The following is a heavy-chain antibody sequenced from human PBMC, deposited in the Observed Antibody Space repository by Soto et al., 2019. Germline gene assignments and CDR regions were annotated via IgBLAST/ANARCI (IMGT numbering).Heavy chain of an antibody. CDR2: IYWDDDK. D-gene: IGHD6-19*01. Sequence: QITLKESGPTVVKPTQTLTLTCSLSGFSLNTGGVGVGWIRQPPGKALEWLAVIYWDDDKSWSPSLRDRLTITRDASDDQVVLTVTNMDPVDTGTYYCARRRGGFGGGWTTPYFDYWGQGTLVTVSS. V-gene: IGHV2-5*02. CDR1: GFSLNTGGVG. CDR3: ARRRGGFGGGWTTPYFDY. J-gene: IGHJ4*02.